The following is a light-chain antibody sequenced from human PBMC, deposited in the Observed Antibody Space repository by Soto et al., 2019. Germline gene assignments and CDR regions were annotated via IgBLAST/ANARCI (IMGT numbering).Light chain of an antibody. J-gene: IGKJ5*01. CDR2: GAS. CDR3: QHYAGGSRIT. Sequence: EIVLTQSPGTLSLSPGERATLSCRASQSVSSNYLAWYQQKPGQAPRLLIYGASSRATGIPDRFSGSGFGTDFTLTISRLEPEDFALYYCQHYAGGSRITFGQGTRLEIK. CDR1: QSVSSNY. V-gene: IGKV3-20*01.